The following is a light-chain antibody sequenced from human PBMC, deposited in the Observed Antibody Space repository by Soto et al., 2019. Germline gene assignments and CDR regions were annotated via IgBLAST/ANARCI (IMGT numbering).Light chain of an antibody. CDR1: QSVSSSY. CDR2: GAS. J-gene: IGKJ5*01. CDR3: QQYGSSPFT. Sequence: EIVLTQSPGTLSLSPGERATLSCRASQSVSSSYLAWYQQKPGQAPRLLIYGASSRATGIPDRFSGSGSGTDFTLTISRLEPEDFAVYYCQQYGSSPFTLGPGTRLEIK. V-gene: IGKV3-20*01.